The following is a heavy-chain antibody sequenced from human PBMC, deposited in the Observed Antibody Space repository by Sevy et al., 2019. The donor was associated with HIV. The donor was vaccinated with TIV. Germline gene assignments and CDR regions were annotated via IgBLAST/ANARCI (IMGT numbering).Heavy chain of an antibody. V-gene: IGHV3-23*01. D-gene: IGHD5-12*01. CDR3: ARETYSGSDFEN. Sequence: GGSLRLSCAASGFTFSNYAMNWVRQAPGKGLEWVSGISGSGGSGDKTNYADSVKGRFTISRDNAKNSLYLQMNSLRAEDTAIYYCARETYSGSDFENWGQGTLVTVSS. CDR1: GFTFSNYA. J-gene: IGHJ1*01. CDR2: ISGSGGSGDKT.